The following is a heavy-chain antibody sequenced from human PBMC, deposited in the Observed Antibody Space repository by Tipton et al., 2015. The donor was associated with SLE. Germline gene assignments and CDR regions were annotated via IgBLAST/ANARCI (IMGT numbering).Heavy chain of an antibody. CDR1: GGSISSSNW. D-gene: IGHD2-15*01. V-gene: IGHV4-4*02. Sequence: GLVKPSGTLSLTCDVSGGSISSSNWWSWVRQPPGKGLEWIGEIYHSGSTNYNPSLKSRVTISVDKSKNHFSLRLTSVTAADTAVYYCARDMRGGLFFDYWGQGTLVTVSS. J-gene: IGHJ4*02. CDR2: IYHSGST. CDR3: ARDMRGGLFFDY.